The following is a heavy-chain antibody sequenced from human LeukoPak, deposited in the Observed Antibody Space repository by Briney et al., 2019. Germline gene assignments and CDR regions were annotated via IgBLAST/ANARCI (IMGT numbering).Heavy chain of an antibody. V-gene: IGHV4-34*01. Sequence: ASETLSLTCAVYGGSFSGYYWSWIRQPPGKGLEWIGEINHSGSTNYNPSLKSRVTISVDTSKNQFSLKLSSVTAADTAVYYCARHERSRYCSSTSCYTWSSSLGYWGQGTLVTVSS. J-gene: IGHJ4*02. D-gene: IGHD2-2*02. CDR2: INHSGST. CDR3: ARHERSRYCSSTSCYTWSSSLGY. CDR1: GGSFSGYY.